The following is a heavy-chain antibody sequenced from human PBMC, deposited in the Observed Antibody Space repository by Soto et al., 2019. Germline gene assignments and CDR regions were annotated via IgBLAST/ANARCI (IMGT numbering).Heavy chain of an antibody. CDR1: GYTFSSYG. D-gene: IGHD2-8*01. CDR2: ISTATADT. J-gene: IGHJ4*02. V-gene: IGHV1-18*01. CDR3: ARESSAYNSVYGTFDY. Sequence: ASVKVSCKASGYTFSSYGLHWVLQAPGQRLEWMGWISTATADTNYAQKFQGRVTITTDTSTSTTYMELSSLRSDDTAVYYCARESSAYNSVYGTFDYWGQGTLVTVSS.